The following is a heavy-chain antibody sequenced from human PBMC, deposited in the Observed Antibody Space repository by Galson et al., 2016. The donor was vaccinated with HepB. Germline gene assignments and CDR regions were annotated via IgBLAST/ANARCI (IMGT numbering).Heavy chain of an antibody. CDR3: AREDPMAIAFDY. CDR2: ISYDGNNK. CDR1: RFTFSNYA. V-gene: IGHV3-30-3*01. J-gene: IGHJ4*02. D-gene: IGHD3-22*01. Sequence: SLRLSCAASRFTFSNYAMHWVRQAPGKGLEWVALISYDGNNKYSADSVKGRFSISRDNSRNTLYLQMNSLRTEDTAVYYCAREDPMAIAFDYWGQGTLVTVSS.